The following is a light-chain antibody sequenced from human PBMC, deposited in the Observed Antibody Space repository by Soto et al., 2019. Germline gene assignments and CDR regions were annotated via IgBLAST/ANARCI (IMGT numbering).Light chain of an antibody. Sequence: ENVLTQSPGTLSLSPGDRATPFCSARQSLTNPYIAWYQQKRGQAPRXLIYDISSRATGIPDRFSGSVSGTDFTLTITRLQPEDFAVFYCQQYGSSEIIFGQGTRLEIK. CDR2: DIS. CDR3: QQYGSSEII. V-gene: IGKV3-20*01. J-gene: IGKJ5*01. CDR1: QSLTNPY.